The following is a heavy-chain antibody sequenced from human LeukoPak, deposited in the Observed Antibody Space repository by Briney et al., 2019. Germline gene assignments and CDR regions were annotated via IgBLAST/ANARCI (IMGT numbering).Heavy chain of an antibody. V-gene: IGHV3-74*01. Sequence: GGSLRLSCAASDSPFSNYWMHWVRQVPGERLTWVSRISSDGTKIGYAASVKGRFTISRDNGKNTLSLRMNTLGVEDTAIYYCVRDSPRAFDLWGRGTMVTVS. CDR2: ISSDGTKI. CDR1: DSPFSNYW. CDR3: VRDSPRAFDL. J-gene: IGHJ3*01.